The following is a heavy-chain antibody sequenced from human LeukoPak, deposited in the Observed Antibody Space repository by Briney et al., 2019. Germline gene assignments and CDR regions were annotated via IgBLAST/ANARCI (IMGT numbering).Heavy chain of an antibody. J-gene: IGHJ4*02. CDR3: ARWPGTFDY. CDR2: ISSSSSYI. D-gene: IGHD1-1*01. Sequence: GGSLRLSCAASGFTFSNYWTSWVRQAPGKGLEWVSSISSSSSYIYYADSVKGRFTISRDNAKNSLYLQMNSLRAEDTAVYYCARWPGTFDYWGQGTLVTVSS. CDR1: GFTFSNYW. V-gene: IGHV3-21*01.